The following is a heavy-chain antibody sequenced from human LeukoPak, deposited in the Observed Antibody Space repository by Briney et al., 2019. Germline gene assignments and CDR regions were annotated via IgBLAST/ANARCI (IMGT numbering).Heavy chain of an antibody. Sequence: GGSLRLSCAASGFTFSSYWMSWVRQAPGKGLEWVANIKQGGSDKYYVGSVKGRFTISRDNAKNSLYLQMNSLRAEDTAVYYCARSLGYCSAGSCFPFDYWGQGTLVTVSS. CDR1: GFTFSSYW. J-gene: IGHJ4*02. CDR2: IKQGGSDK. CDR3: ARSLGYCSAGSCFPFDY. V-gene: IGHV3-7*05. D-gene: IGHD2-15*01.